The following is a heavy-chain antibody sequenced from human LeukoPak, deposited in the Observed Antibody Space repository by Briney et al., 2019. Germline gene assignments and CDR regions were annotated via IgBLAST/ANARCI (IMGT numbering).Heavy chain of an antibody. Sequence: ASLKVSCKASGYTFTSYDINWVRQATGQELEWMGWMNPKNGNTGYAQKFQGRVTMTRSTSISTAYMELSSLRSEDTAVYYCARLASSSWPLYYYYGMDVWGQGTTVTVSS. J-gene: IGHJ6*02. CDR2: MNPKNGNT. CDR3: ARLASSSWPLYYYYGMDV. CDR1: GYTFTSYD. D-gene: IGHD6-13*01. V-gene: IGHV1-8*01.